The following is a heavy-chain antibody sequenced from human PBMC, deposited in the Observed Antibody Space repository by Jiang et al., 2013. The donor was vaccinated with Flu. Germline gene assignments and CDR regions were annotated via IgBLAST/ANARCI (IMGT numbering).Heavy chain of an antibody. CDR3: AREGTKHYDSSPFDY. V-gene: IGHV1-18*01. CDR1: GYMFNMYG. D-gene: IGHD3-22*01. CDR2: VNTFNGNT. J-gene: IGHJ4*02. Sequence: QLVESGAEVKKPGASVRVSCQASGYMFNMYGIAWVRQAPGQGLEWMGWVNTFNGNTKYAEKFQGRVTMTTEFSTATAYMDLRSLRSDDTAIYFCAREGTKHYDSSPFDYWGQGSLVTVSS.